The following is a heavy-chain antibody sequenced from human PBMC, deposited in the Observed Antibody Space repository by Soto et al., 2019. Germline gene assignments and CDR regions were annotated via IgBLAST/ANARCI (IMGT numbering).Heavy chain of an antibody. D-gene: IGHD1-26*01. CDR1: GFKFSNYG. V-gene: IGHV3-33*01. CDR3: GRVGIVATTQLGWFDP. CDR2: IWPDGNIE. J-gene: IGHJ5*02. Sequence: QVQLVESGAGVVQPGRSMRLSCSASGFKFSNYGFHWVRQAPGKGLEWVAAIWPDGNIEHYLDAVKGRFTISRDNPTNALSFQMYSLKPDDTAIYDCGRVGIVATTQLGWFDPWGQGTLVIVGS.